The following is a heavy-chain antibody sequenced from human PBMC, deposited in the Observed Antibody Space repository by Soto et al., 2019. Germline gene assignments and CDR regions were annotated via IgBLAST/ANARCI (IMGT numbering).Heavy chain of an antibody. J-gene: IGHJ4*02. D-gene: IGHD5-12*01. Sequence: SVKVSCKASGGTFSSYAISWVRQAPGQGLEWMGGIIPIFGTANYAQKFQGRVTITADKSTSTAYMELSSLRSEDTAVYYCVSGYEPGSFDYWGQGTLVTVSS. CDR1: GGTFSSYA. V-gene: IGHV1-69*06. CDR2: IIPIFGTA. CDR3: VSGYEPGSFDY.